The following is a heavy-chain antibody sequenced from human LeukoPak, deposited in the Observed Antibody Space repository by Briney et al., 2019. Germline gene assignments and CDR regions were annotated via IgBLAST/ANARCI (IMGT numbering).Heavy chain of an antibody. Sequence: PGGSRRLSCAASGFTFSSYEMNWVGQAPGKGLEWVSSISSSSSYIYYADSVKGRFTVSRDNAKNSLYLQMNSLRAEDTAVYYCAREGYYYDSSGPDAFDTWGQGTIVPVSS. CDR3: AREGYYYDSSGPDAFDT. CDR1: GFTFSSYE. D-gene: IGHD3-22*01. J-gene: IGHJ3*02. CDR2: ISSSSSYI. V-gene: IGHV3-21*01.